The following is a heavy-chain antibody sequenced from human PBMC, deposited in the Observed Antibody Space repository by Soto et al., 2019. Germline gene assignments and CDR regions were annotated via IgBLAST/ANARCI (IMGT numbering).Heavy chain of an antibody. V-gene: IGHV1-69*01. Sequence: QVQLVQSGAEVQKPGSSVKVSCKASGGTFSSYAISWVRQAPGLGLEWMGGIIPIFGTANYAQKFQGRVTITADETTSTAYMELSSVRSEDTAVYYCARGSRSSSWQNWFDPWGQGTLVTVSS. CDR3: ARGSRSSSWQNWFDP. J-gene: IGHJ5*02. CDR1: GGTFSSYA. D-gene: IGHD6-13*01. CDR2: IIPIFGTA.